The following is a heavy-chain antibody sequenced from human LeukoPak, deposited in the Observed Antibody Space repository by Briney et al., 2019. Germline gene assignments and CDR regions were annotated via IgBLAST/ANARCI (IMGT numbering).Heavy chain of an antibody. CDR1: GFTFSNAW. Sequence: GGSLRLPCAASGFTFSNAWMSWVRQAPGKGLEWVGHIKSKTDGGTTDYGAPVKGRFTISRDDSKDTLYLQMNSLKTEDTAVYYCTTGLTWGQGTLVTVSS. V-gene: IGHV3-15*01. CDR3: TTGLT. J-gene: IGHJ5*02. CDR2: IKSKTDGGTT.